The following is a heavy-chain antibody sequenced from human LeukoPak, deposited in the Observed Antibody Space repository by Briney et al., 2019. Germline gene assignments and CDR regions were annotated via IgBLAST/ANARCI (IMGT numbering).Heavy chain of an antibody. Sequence: ASVKVSCKASGYTFTSYYMHWVRQAPGQGLEWMGIINPSGGSTSYAQKFQGRVTMTRDTSTSTVYMELSSLRSEDTAVYYCARVIWALRPHGGGYFDYWGQGTLVTVSS. CDR1: GYTFTSYY. CDR3: ARVIWALRPHGGGYFDY. CDR2: INPSGGST. V-gene: IGHV1-46*01. J-gene: IGHJ4*02. D-gene: IGHD3-16*01.